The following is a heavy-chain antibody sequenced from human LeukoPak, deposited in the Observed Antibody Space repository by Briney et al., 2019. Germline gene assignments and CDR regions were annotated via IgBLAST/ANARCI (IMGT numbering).Heavy chain of an antibody. Sequence: ASVKVSCKASGYTFTSYGISWVRQAPGQGLEWMGWISAYNGNTNYAQKLQGRVTMPTDTSQSTAYMELRSLRSDDTAVYYCARDRAVRGVIITSPLGYWGQGTLVTVSS. CDR1: GYTFTSYG. CDR2: ISAYNGNT. D-gene: IGHD3-10*01. V-gene: IGHV1-18*01. CDR3: ARDRAVRGVIITSPLGY. J-gene: IGHJ4*02.